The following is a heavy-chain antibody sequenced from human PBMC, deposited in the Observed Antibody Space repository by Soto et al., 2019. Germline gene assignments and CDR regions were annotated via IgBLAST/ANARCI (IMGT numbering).Heavy chain of an antibody. CDR1: GGSFSGYY. J-gene: IGHJ4*02. CDR3: ARGLAAISL. CDR2: INHSGST. V-gene: IGHV4-34*01. D-gene: IGHD6-13*01. Sequence: SETLSLTCAVYGGSFSGYYWSWIRQPPGKGLEWIGEINHSGSTNYNPSLKSRVTISVDTSKNPFSLKLSSVTAADTAVYYCARGLAAISLWGQGTLVTVSS.